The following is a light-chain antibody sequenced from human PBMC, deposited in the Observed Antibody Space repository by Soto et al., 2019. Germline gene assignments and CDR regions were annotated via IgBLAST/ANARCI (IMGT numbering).Light chain of an antibody. J-gene: IGKJ4*01. Sequence: EIVMTQSPATLSMSPGERTTLSCRASQSVSSNLAWYQQKPGQAPRLLIYHASTRATGIPARFSGSGSGTEFTLNINSLQSEDFAVYFCQQNSNWPLTFGGGTKVEI. V-gene: IGKV3D-15*01. CDR1: QSVSSN. CDR2: HAS. CDR3: QQNSNWPLT.